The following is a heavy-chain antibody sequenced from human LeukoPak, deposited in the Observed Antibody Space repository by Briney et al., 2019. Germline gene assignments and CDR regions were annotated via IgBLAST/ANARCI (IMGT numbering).Heavy chain of an antibody. CDR1: GFTFSSYG. V-gene: IGHV3-30*18. Sequence: GRSLRLSCAASGFTFSSYGMHWVRQAPGKGLEWVAVISYDGSNKYYADSVKGRFTISRDNSKNTLYLQMNSLRAEDTAVYYCAKLWGRLSIAVAGTGNSYFDYWGQGTLVTVSS. CDR3: AKLWGRLSIAVAGTGNSYFDY. D-gene: IGHD6-19*01. J-gene: IGHJ4*02. CDR2: ISYDGSNK.